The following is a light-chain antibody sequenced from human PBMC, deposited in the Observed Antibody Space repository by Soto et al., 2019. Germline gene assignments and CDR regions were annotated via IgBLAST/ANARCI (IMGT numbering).Light chain of an antibody. J-gene: IGKJ1*01. Sequence: VVLTQCPATVSXSXXXXXSXSXSASQSVSGSFLAWYQQKPGQAPRLLIYGASSRATGIPDRFSGSGSGTDFTLTISRLEPEDFAVYYCQQHGNSSWTFGLGTKVDIK. V-gene: IGKV3-20*01. CDR2: GAS. CDR1: QSVSGSF. CDR3: QQHGNSSWT.